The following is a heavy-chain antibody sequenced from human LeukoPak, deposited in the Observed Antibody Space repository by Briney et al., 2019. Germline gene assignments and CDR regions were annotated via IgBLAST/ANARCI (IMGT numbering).Heavy chain of an antibody. D-gene: IGHD3-10*01. Sequence: ASVTVSCKASGYTFTSYGISWVRQAPGQGLEWMGWINPNSGGTNYAQKFQGRVTMTRDTSISAAYMELSRLRSDDTAVYYCARAGDYYGSGRPFDYWGQGTLVTVSS. CDR2: INPNSGGT. CDR1: GYTFTSYG. CDR3: ARAGDYYGSGRPFDY. J-gene: IGHJ4*02. V-gene: IGHV1-2*02.